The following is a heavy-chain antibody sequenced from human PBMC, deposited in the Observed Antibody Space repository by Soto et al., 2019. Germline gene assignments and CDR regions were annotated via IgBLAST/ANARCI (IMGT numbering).Heavy chain of an antibody. CDR3: ARDRDDYGSGNYYNRIDF. J-gene: IGHJ4*02. CDR2: IIPLFGTP. CDR1: GGIFSTYA. V-gene: IGHV1-69*01. D-gene: IGHD3-10*01. Sequence: QVQLVQSGAEVKKPGSSVKVSCKASGGIFSTYAISWLRQAPGQGLEWMGGIIPLFGTPNYAQRFQGRVNITADEYTRTAYMELSRLRSEDTAVYYCARDRDDYGSGNYYNRIDFWGQGTLVTVSS.